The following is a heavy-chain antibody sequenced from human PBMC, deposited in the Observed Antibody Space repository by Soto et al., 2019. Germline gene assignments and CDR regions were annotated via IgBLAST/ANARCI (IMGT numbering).Heavy chain of an antibody. V-gene: IGHV1-69*06. CDR1: GGTFSSYA. Sequence: QVQLVQSGAEVKKPGSSVKVSCKASGGTFSSYAISWVRQAPGQGLEWMGGIIPVFGTGIYAQKFQGRVTITADKSTNTASMELSSLRSEDTAVYFCARVGGTGGYPYVLDYWGQGTLGNVSS. J-gene: IGHJ4*02. CDR2: IIPVFGTG. CDR3: ARVGGTGGYPYVLDY. D-gene: IGHD2-8*02.